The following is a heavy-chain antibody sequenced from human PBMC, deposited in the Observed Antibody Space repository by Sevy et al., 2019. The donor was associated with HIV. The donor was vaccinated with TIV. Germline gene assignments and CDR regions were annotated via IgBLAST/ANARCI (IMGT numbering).Heavy chain of an antibody. CDR2: INTNTGNP. CDR1: GYTFTSYA. J-gene: IGHJ6*02. CDR3: ARADTPPYYYYYGMDV. V-gene: IGHV7-4-1*02. Sequence: ASMKVSCKASGYTFTSYAMNWVRQAPGQGLEWMGWINTNTGNPTYAQGFTGRFVFSLDTSVSTAYLQISSLKAEDTAVYYCARADTPPYYYYYGMDVWGQGTTVTVSS.